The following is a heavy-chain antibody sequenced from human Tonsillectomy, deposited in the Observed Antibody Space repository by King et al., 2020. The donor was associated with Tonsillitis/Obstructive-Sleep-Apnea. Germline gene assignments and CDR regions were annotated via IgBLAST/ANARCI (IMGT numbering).Heavy chain of an antibody. CDR3: ARLPTITIFGVAPYYMDV. D-gene: IGHD3-3*01. CDR2: ISVHNGNT. Sequence: VQLVESGAEVKKSGASVKVSCKASGYTFSSYVITWVRQAPGQGLEWMGWISVHNGNTNYAQKVQGRVTMTTDTSTSTAYMDLRSLRSDDTAVYCCARLPTITIFGVAPYYMDVWGNGTTVTVSS. CDR1: GYTFSSYV. V-gene: IGHV1-18*01. J-gene: IGHJ6*03.